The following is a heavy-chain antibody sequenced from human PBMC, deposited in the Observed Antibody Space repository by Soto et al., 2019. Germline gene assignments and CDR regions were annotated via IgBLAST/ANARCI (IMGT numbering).Heavy chain of an antibody. CDR3: AKDRTVAARNFDY. J-gene: IGHJ4*02. Sequence: EVQLLESGGGLVQPGGSLRLSCAASGFAFSNYAMHWVRQAPVKGLEWVSSISTCIDATYYAYSVKGRFTIPRDDSKNTLYLQMNSLRAEDSAVYYCAKDRTVAARNFDYWGQGTQVTASS. D-gene: IGHD6-6*01. V-gene: IGHV3-23*01. CDR2: ISTCIDAT. CDR1: GFAFSNYA.